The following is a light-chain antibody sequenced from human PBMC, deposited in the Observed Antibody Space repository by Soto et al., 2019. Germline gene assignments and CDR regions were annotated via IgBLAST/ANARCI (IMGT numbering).Light chain of an antibody. J-gene: IGKJ2*01. V-gene: IGKV1-27*01. Sequence: DIQMTQSPSSLSASVGDRVTITCRASQSINNYLAWYQQKPGKVPKLLIYAASTLQSGVPSRFSGSGSGTDFTLTISRLQPEDVATYYCQKYNSAPHTFGQGTKLEIK. CDR2: AAS. CDR3: QKYNSAPHT. CDR1: QSINNY.